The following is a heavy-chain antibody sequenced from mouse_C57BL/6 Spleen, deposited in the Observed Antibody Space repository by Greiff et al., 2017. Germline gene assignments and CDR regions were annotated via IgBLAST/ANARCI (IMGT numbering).Heavy chain of an antibody. CDR3: ASNYGSSYGWYFDV. V-gene: IGHV1-66*01. Sequence: VQLQESGPELVKPGASVKISCKASGYSFTSYYIHWVKQRPGQGLEWIGWIYPGSGNTKYNEKFKGKATLTADTSSSTAYMQLSSLTSEDSAVYYCASNYGSSYGWYFDVWGTGTTVTVSS. CDR1: GYSFTSYY. J-gene: IGHJ1*03. D-gene: IGHD1-1*01. CDR2: IYPGSGNT.